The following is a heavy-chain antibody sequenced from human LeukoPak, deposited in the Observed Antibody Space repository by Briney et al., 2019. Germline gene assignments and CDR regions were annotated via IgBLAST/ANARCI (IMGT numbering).Heavy chain of an antibody. D-gene: IGHD2-21*02. V-gene: IGHV3-30*02. CDR2: IRYDGSNK. CDR3: ARRGCYGGNCYPCDY. J-gene: IGHJ4*02. CDR1: GFTFSSYG. Sequence: PGESLKISCAASGFTFSSYGMHWVRQAPGKGLEWVAFIRYDGSNKYYADSVKGRFTISRDNSKNTLYLQMSSLRAEDTAVYFCARRGCYGGNCYPCDYWGQGTLVTVSS.